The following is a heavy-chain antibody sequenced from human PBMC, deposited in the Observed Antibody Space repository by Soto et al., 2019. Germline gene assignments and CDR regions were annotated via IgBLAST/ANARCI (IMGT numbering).Heavy chain of an antibody. CDR3: ASTSVVAGTDDY. V-gene: IGHV3-21*01. CDR2: ISSSSSYI. J-gene: IGHJ4*02. CDR1: GFTFSSYS. Sequence: XVSLRLPVAASGFTFSSYSMNWVRQAPGKGLEWVSSISSSSSYIYYADSVKGRFTISRDNAKNSLYLQMNSLRAEDTAVYYCASTSVVAGTDDYWGQGTLVTVSS. D-gene: IGHD6-19*01.